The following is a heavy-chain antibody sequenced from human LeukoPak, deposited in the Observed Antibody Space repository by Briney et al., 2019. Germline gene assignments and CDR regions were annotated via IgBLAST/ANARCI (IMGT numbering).Heavy chain of an antibody. Sequence: SETLSLTCTVSGGSISSYYWSWIRQPPGKGLEWIGYIYYSGSTNYNPSLKSRVTISVDTSKNQFSLKLSSVTAADTAVYYCARDHRVVVPAAISGPFDPWGQGTLVTVSS. CDR2: IYYSGST. J-gene: IGHJ5*02. CDR3: ARDHRVVVPAAISGPFDP. V-gene: IGHV4-59*12. D-gene: IGHD2-2*01. CDR1: GGSISSYY.